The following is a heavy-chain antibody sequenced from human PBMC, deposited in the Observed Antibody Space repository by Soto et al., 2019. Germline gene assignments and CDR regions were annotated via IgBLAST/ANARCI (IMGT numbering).Heavy chain of an antibody. CDR3: ARGLPTWRNDASDI. J-gene: IGHJ3*02. CDR2: IKQDGIEN. CDR1: GFTFSSYW. D-gene: IGHD1-26*01. Sequence: GGSLRLSCGASGFTFSSYWMNWVRQAPGKGLEWVANIKQDGIENYYVDSVKGRFTISRDNVENSLFLQMNSLRADDTAVYYCARGLPTWRNDASDIWGHGTTVNVSX. V-gene: IGHV3-7*03.